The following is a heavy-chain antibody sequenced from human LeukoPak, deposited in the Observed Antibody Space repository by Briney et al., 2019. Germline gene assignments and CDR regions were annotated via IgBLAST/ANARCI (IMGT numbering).Heavy chain of an antibody. J-gene: IGHJ4*02. V-gene: IGHV4-59*08. CDR2: IYYSGST. D-gene: IGHD2-15*01. CDR3: ARVVDCSGGSCYYFDY. CDR1: GGSISSYY. Sequence: PSETLSLTCTVSGGSISSYYWSWIRQPPGKGLEWSGYIYYSGSTNYNPSLKSRVTISVDTSKNQFSLKLSSVTAADTAVYYCARVVDCSGGSCYYFDYWGQGTLVTVSS.